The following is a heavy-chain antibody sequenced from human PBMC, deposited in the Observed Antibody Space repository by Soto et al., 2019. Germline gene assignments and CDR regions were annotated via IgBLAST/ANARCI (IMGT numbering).Heavy chain of an antibody. J-gene: IGHJ6*03. Sequence: GGSLRLSCAASGFTFSDYYMSWIRQAPGKGLEWVSYISSSGSTIYYADSVKGRFTISRDNAKNSLYLQMNSLRAEDTAVYYCARGEHRRYFDWLPTEPKKLKYYYYYMDVWGKGTTVTVSS. V-gene: IGHV3-11*01. CDR3: ARGEHRRYFDWLPTEPKKLKYYYYYMDV. D-gene: IGHD3-9*01. CDR1: GFTFSDYY. CDR2: ISSSGSTI.